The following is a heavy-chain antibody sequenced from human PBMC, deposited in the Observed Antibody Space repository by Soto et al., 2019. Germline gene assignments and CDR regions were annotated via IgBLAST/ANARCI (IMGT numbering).Heavy chain of an antibody. J-gene: IGHJ4*01. Sequence: GAPEEAACKVPGSNDLNLSMPRLRQTPAKGFEWMGRVDPEHGYTIYALMVQGRITMTEDTSTDTAHMELTSLRSEDTAVYYCATTGIVVTSQPQVGYWGHGVLVTVSS. D-gene: IGHD1-26*01. CDR2: VDPEHGYT. CDR1: GSNDLNLS. V-gene: IGHV1-24*01. CDR3: ATTGIVVTSQPQVGY.